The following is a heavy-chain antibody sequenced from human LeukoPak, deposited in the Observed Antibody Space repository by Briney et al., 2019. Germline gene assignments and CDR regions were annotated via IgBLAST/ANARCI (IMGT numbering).Heavy chain of an antibody. J-gene: IGHJ4*02. Sequence: SETLSLTCTVSGGSISRGGYYWSWIRQPPGKGLEWIGYIYHSGSTYYNPSLKSRVTISVDRSKNQFSLKLSSVTAADTAVYYCARVDYYGSGSRSDYWGQGTLVTVSS. CDR1: GGSISRGGYY. V-gene: IGHV4-30-2*01. CDR2: IYHSGST. D-gene: IGHD3-10*01. CDR3: ARVDYYGSGSRSDY.